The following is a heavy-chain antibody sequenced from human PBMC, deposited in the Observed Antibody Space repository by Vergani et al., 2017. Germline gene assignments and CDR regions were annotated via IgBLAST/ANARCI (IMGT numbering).Heavy chain of an antibody. J-gene: IGHJ4*02. CDR1: GYTFTSYD. CDR2: MNPNSGNT. CDR3: ARGLYDFWSGTDYFDY. D-gene: IGHD3-3*01. Sequence: QVQLVQSGAEVKKPGASVTVSCKASGYTFTSYDINWVRPATGQGLEWMGWMNPNSGNTGYAQKFQGRVTMTRNTSISTAYMELSSLRSEDTAVYYCARGLYDFWSGTDYFDYWGQGTLVTVSS. V-gene: IGHV1-8*02.